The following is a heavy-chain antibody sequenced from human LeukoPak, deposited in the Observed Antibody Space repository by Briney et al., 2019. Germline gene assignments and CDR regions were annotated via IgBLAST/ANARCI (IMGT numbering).Heavy chain of an antibody. Sequence: PSETLSLTCTVSGGSISSYYWSWIRQPPGKGLEWIGYIYHSGSTYYNPSLKSRVTISVDRSKNQFSLKLSSVTAADTAVYYCARTYVWGSYRSYYFDYWGQGTLVTVSS. V-gene: IGHV4-59*12. CDR3: ARTYVWGSYRSYYFDY. J-gene: IGHJ4*02. CDR2: IYHSGST. D-gene: IGHD3-16*02. CDR1: GGSISSYY.